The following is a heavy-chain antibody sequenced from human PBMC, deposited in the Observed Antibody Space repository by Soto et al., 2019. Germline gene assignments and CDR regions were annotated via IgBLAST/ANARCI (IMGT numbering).Heavy chain of an antibody. CDR2: INHSGST. V-gene: IGHV4-34*01. J-gene: IGHJ6*02. D-gene: IGHD3-3*01. Sequence: PSETLSLTCAVYGGSFSGYYWSWIRQPPGKELEWIGEINHSGSTNYNPSLKSRVTISVDTSKNQFSLKLSSVTAADTAVYYCARVSYDFWSGYRVPYGMDVWGQGTTVTVSS. CDR1: GGSFSGYY. CDR3: ARVSYDFWSGYRVPYGMDV.